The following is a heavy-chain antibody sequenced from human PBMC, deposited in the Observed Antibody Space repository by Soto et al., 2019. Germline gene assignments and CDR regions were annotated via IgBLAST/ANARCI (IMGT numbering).Heavy chain of an antibody. V-gene: IGHV1-2*02. CDR1: GYTFIGYY. CDR2: VNPHTGGT. J-gene: IGHJ4*02. Sequence: ASVKVSCKTSGYTFIGYYLNWVRQAPGQGLEWMGWVNPHTGGTHYAQKFDGRVTMTGDTSTYTAYMELSGLKFDDTATYFCARVMAYEQQLVPFDYWGQGTLVTVSS. D-gene: IGHD6-13*01. CDR3: ARVMAYEQQLVPFDY.